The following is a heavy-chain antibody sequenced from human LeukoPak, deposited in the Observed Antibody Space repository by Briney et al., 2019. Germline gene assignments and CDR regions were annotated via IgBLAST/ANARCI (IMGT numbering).Heavy chain of an antibody. J-gene: IGHJ4*02. V-gene: IGHV3-23*01. D-gene: IGHD3-10*01. CDR3: AKGDYYGSGSHYNPTYYFDY. CDR2: ISGSGGST. CDR1: GFTFSSYA. Sequence: PGGSLRLSCAASGFTFSSYAMSWVRQAPGKGLEWVSAISGSGGSTYYADSVKGRFTISRDNSKNTLYLQMNSLRAEDTAVYYCAKGDYYGSGSHYNPTYYFDYWGQGTLVTVSS.